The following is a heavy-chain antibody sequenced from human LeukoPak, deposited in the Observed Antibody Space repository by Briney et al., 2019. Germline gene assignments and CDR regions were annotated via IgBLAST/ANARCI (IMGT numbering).Heavy chain of an antibody. CDR3: ARVIPDYYDSSGYPLFFDY. J-gene: IGHJ4*02. Sequence: ASVKVSCKASGYSFSSYYMHWVRQAPGQGLEWMGIINPSGGRTNYAQKLQGRVTLTTDTSTSTAYMEVRSLRSDDTAVYFCARVIPDYYDSSGYPLFFDYWGQGTLVTVSS. D-gene: IGHD3-22*01. CDR2: INPSGGRT. CDR1: GYSFSSYY. V-gene: IGHV1-46*01.